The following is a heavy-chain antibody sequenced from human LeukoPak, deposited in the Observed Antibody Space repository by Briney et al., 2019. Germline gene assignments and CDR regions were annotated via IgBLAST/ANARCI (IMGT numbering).Heavy chain of an antibody. V-gene: IGHV3-66*01. D-gene: IGHD3-10*01. CDR1: GFTVTSTS. CDR3: TRDGSGSQGF. J-gene: IGHJ4*02. CDR2: IYSGGDT. Sequence: GSLRLSCAASGFTVTSTSMSWVRQAPGKGLEWVSVIYSGGDTYYADSVKDRFTVSRDNSKNTLFLQMNSLRAEDTAVYYCTRDGSGSQGFWGQGTLVTVSS.